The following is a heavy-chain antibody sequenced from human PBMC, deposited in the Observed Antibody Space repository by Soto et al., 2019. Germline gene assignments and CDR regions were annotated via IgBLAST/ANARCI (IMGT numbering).Heavy chain of an antibody. J-gene: IGHJ4*02. CDR1: GFTFRDYG. CDR2: IYYDGSGS. Sequence: ESGGGVVQPGGSLRLSCEASGFTFRDYGFHWVRQAPGKGLEWVAVIYYDGSGSDYEDSVRGRFIFSRDISTNTLYLQMNSLRAEDTAVYYCVRHDCSGGTCYGGYWGQGTLVTVSS. CDR3: VRHDCSGGTCYGGY. D-gene: IGHD2-15*01. V-gene: IGHV3-33*01.